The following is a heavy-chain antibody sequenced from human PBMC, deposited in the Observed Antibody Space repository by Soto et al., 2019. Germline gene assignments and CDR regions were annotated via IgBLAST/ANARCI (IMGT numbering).Heavy chain of an antibody. Sequence: QVQLVQSGAEVKKPGASVKVSCKASGYTFTSYYMHWVRQAPGQGLEWMGIINPSGGSTSYAQKCLXRVTRPRDTAXXTXDTXLSSLRSEDTAVYYCARDLIVYKPSGYEANDYGDAWGQGTLVTVSS. CDR1: GYTFTSYY. V-gene: IGHV1-46*01. D-gene: IGHD5-12*01. J-gene: IGHJ5*02. CDR2: INPSGGST. CDR3: ARDLIVYKPSGYEANDYGDA.